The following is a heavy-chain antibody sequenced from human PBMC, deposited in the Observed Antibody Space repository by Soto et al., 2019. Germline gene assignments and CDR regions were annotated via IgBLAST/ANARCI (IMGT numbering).Heavy chain of an antibody. V-gene: IGHV1-18*01. CDR1: GYIFTTYG. J-gene: IGHJ5*02. Sequence: ASVKVSCKASGYIFTTYGISWVRQAPGQGLEWMGWISAYNGNTNYAQKLQGRVTMTTDTSTSTAYMELRSLRSDDTAVYYCARVDPHGDSALDPWGQGTLVTDSS. D-gene: IGHD4-17*01. CDR3: ARVDPHGDSALDP. CDR2: ISAYNGNT.